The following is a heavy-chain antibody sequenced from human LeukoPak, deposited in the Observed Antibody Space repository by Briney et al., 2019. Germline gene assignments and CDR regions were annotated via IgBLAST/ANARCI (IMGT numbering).Heavy chain of an antibody. Sequence: PSETLSLTCTVSGGSISSYYWSWIRQPAGKGLEWIGRIYTSGSTNYNPSLKSRVTMSVDTSKNQFSLKLSSVTAADTAVYYCARDLWFGENDAFDIWGQGTMVTVSS. CDR2: IYTSGST. CDR3: ARDLWFGENDAFDI. J-gene: IGHJ3*02. V-gene: IGHV4-4*07. D-gene: IGHD3-10*01. CDR1: GGSISSYY.